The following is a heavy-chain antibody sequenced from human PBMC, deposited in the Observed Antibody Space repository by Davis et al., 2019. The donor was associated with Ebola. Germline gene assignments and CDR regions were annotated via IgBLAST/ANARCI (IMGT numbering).Heavy chain of an antibody. CDR3: ARKAPYDYIWGSYRSTNFDY. CDR1: GGSISSYYW. J-gene: IGHJ4*02. CDR2: IYWDDDK. V-gene: IGHV2-5*08. D-gene: IGHD3-16*02. Sequence: TLSLTCTVSGGSISSYYWSWIRQPPGKALEWLALIYWDDDKRYSPSLKSRLTITKDTSKNQVVLTMTNMDPVDTATYYCARKAPYDYIWGSYRSTNFDYWGQGTLVTVSS.